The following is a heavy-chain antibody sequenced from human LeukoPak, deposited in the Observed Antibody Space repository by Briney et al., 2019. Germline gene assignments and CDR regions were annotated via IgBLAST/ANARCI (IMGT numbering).Heavy chain of an antibody. CDR1: GGSISSYY. CDR3: ARELLTIYYDSSGSYAFDI. Sequence: SETLSLTCTVSGGSISSYYWSCIRQPAGKGLEWIGRIYTSGSTNYNPSLKSRVTMSVDTSKNQFSLKLSSVTAADTAVYYCARELLTIYYDSSGSYAFDIWGQGTMVTVSS. J-gene: IGHJ3*02. CDR2: IYTSGST. D-gene: IGHD3-22*01. V-gene: IGHV4-4*07.